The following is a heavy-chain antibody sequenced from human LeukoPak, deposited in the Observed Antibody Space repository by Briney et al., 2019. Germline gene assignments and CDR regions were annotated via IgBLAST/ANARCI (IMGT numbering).Heavy chain of an antibody. J-gene: IGHJ4*02. V-gene: IGHV4-38-2*02. CDR2: IFHNGNT. D-gene: IGHD5-18*01. Sequence: PSETLSLTCTVSGYSISSDYYWGWIRQPPGKGLEWIGNIFHNGNTYYNPSLKSRVTMSIDTSKKQFSLKLRTATAADTAVYYCARIEDVTRGYDHAYYFDYWGQGTLVTVSS. CDR1: GYSISSDYY. CDR3: ARIEDVTRGYDHAYYFDY.